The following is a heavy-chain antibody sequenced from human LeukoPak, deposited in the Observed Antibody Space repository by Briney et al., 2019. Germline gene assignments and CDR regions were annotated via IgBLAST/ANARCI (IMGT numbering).Heavy chain of an antibody. V-gene: IGHV3-23*01. D-gene: IGHD6-19*01. CDR1: GFTFSSYA. CDR3: AKAAGYSSGY. J-gene: IGHJ4*02. Sequence: GGSLRLSCAASGFTFSSYAMSWVRQAPGKGLEWVSTISGSDSSTYYADSVRGRFTISRDNSKNTVFLQMNSLRVEDTAIYYCAKAAGYSSGYWGQGTLVTVSS. CDR2: ISGSDSST.